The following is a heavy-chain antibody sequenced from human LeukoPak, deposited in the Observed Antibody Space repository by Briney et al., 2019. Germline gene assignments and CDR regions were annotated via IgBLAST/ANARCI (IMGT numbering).Heavy chain of an antibody. D-gene: IGHD3-10*01. CDR2: ILTDGSGT. J-gene: IGHJ4*02. Sequence: PGGSLRLSCAASGFRFSDYWMHWVRQVPGKGLVWVSRILTDGSGTNYADSVKGRFTISRDYAKNTLYLQMNSLRAEDTAVYYCARTKALRYYYGSGSYEDYWGQGTLVTVSS. CDR1: GFRFSDYW. V-gene: IGHV3-74*01. CDR3: ARTKALRYYYGSGSYEDY.